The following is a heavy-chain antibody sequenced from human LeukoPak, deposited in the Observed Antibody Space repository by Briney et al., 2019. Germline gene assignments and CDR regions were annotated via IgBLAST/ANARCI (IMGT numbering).Heavy chain of an antibody. CDR2: INPNSGGT. CDR1: GYTFTGYY. D-gene: IGHD6-19*01. J-gene: IGHJ4*02. Sequence: GASVKVSCKASGYTFTGYYMHWVRQAPGQGLEWMGWINPNSGGTNYAQKFQGRVTMTRDTSISTAYMELSSLRSDDTAVYYCARDIYSSGWCQRFWGQGTLVTVSS. V-gene: IGHV1-2*02. CDR3: ARDIYSSGWCQRF.